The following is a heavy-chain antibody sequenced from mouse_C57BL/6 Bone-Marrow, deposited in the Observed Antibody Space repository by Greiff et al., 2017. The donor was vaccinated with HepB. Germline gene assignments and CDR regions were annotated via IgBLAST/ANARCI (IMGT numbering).Heavy chain of an antibody. J-gene: IGHJ2*01. CDR3: ARYWELYYFDY. D-gene: IGHD4-1*01. CDR1: GYTFTSYW. CDR2: IHPNSGST. Sequence: VQLQQSGAELVKPGASVKLSCKASGYTFTSYWMHWVKQRPGQGLEWIGMIHPNSGSTNYNEKFKSKATLTVDKPSSTAYMQLSSLTSEDSAVYYCARYWELYYFDYWGQGTTLTVSS. V-gene: IGHV1-64*01.